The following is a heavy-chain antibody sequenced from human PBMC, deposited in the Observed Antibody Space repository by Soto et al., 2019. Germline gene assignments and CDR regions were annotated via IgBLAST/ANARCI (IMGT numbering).Heavy chain of an antibody. D-gene: IGHD2-15*01. V-gene: IGHV3-30*18. J-gene: IGHJ6*02. Sequence: GGSLRLSCAASGFTFSSYGMHWVRQAPGKGLEWVAVISYDGSNKYYADSVKGRFTISRDNSKNTLYLQMNSLRAEDTAVYYCAKAQRVVYYYYGMDVWGQGTTVTVSS. CDR3: AKAQRVVYYYYGMDV. CDR2: ISYDGSNK. CDR1: GFTFSSYG.